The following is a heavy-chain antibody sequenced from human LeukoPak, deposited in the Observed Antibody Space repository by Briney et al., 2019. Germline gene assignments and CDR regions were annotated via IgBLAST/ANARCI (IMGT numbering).Heavy chain of an antibody. V-gene: IGHV3-15*01. Sequence: GGSLRLSCATSGFTFHLAWMSWVRPAPGQGLEWVGRIKRNTQGATTDYAAAVKGRFTISRDDSKNTLYLQMNSLEIEDTGVYYCTTHPGYESYWGQGTLVTVSS. CDR3: TTHPGYESY. D-gene: IGHD2-15*01. CDR2: IKRNTQGATT. CDR1: GFTFHLAW. J-gene: IGHJ4*02.